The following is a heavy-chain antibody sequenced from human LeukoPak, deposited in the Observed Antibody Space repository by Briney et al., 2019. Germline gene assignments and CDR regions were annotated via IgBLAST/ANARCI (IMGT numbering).Heavy chain of an antibody. V-gene: IGHV3-48*01. Sequence: TGGSLRLSCGASGFIFSNYPMNWVRQAPGKGLEWVSYISGSSSAKYYADSVKGRFTISRDNAKNSLYLQMNSLRAEDTAVYYRAKEDRSWYPGGLVDYWGQGTLVTVSS. CDR1: GFIFSNYP. CDR3: AKEDRSWYPGGLVDY. D-gene: IGHD6-13*01. J-gene: IGHJ4*02. CDR2: ISGSSSAK.